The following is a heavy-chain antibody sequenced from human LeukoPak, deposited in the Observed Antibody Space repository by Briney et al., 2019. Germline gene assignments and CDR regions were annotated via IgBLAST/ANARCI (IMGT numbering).Heavy chain of an antibody. CDR1: GFTFSDYN. CDR2: IRFGGDTM. Sequence: GGSLRLSCAASGFTFSDYNMNWVRQAPGKGLEWVSYIRFGGDTMYYADSVKGRFTISRDDAQNSMHLQMNSLRADDTAVYYCGRVSRATGYYYVEFWGQGTLVTVSS. CDR3: GRVSRATGYYYVEF. J-gene: IGHJ4*02. V-gene: IGHV3-11*04. D-gene: IGHD3-9*01.